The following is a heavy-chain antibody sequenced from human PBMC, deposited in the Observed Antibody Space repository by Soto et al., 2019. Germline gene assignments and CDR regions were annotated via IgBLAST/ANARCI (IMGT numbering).Heavy chain of an antibody. Sequence: PRGSLRLSCAAPEFTLSSSAMSCARLSPGKGLEWVSASSGSGGSTYYSDSVKGRFTISRDNSKNTLYLQMNSLRAEDTAVYYCANPPTHSESYGEGPKSFEYWGQGAPVPGSS. J-gene: IGHJ4*01. CDR1: EFTLSSSA. V-gene: IGHV3-23*01. CDR2: SSGSGGST. CDR3: ANPPTHSESYGEGPKSFEY. D-gene: IGHD1-26*01.